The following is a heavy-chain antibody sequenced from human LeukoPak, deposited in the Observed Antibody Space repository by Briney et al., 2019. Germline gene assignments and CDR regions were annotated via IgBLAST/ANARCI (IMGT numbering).Heavy chain of an antibody. J-gene: IGHJ4*02. CDR3: ARLSAVAGNWASDY. D-gene: IGHD6-19*01. CDR1: GGSISTYC. Sequence: SESLSLTCTVSGGSISTYCWSWVRQPPGKGLEWIGYSCYSGTSNYNASLKSRLTISVHTSKNQLSLKLSSVTAADTAVYYCARLSAVAGNWASDYWGQGTLVTVSS. CDR2: SCYSGTS. V-gene: IGHV4-59*08.